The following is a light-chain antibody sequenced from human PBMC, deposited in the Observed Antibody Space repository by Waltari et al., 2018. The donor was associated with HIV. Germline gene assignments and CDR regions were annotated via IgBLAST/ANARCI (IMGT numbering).Light chain of an antibody. CDR2: DTS. V-gene: IGKV1-8*01. CDR1: QGISNS. J-gene: IGKJ1*01. Sequence: IRMTQSPSSFSASVGDRVTITCRASQGISNSLAWYQQKPGKAPKLLIYDTSTLQTGVPSRVSGGGSGTDFSLTISCLQSEDFATYYCQHYHSDPPTFGQGTKVEIK. CDR3: QHYHSDPPT.